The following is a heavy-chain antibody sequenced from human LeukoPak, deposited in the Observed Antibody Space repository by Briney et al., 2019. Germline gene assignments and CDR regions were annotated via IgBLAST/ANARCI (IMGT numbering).Heavy chain of an antibody. D-gene: IGHD6-13*01. CDR1: GFTFSSYW. J-gene: IGHJ4*02. Sequence: GGSLRLSCAASGFTFSSYWMHWVRQAPGKGLVWVSRIKSDGKTNYADSVKGRFTISRDNAKNSLYLQMNSLRAEDTAVYYCARDGVAAGGFDYWGQGTLVTVSS. CDR3: ARDGVAAGGFDY. CDR2: IKSDGKT. V-gene: IGHV3-74*01.